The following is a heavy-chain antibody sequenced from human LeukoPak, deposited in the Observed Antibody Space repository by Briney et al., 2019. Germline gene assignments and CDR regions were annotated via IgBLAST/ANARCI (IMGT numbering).Heavy chain of an antibody. CDR2: SSDGSNT. D-gene: IGHD3-22*01. V-gene: IGHV3-74*01. J-gene: IGHJ5*02. CDR1: GFTFSSYW. CDR3: ARGMDYYDSSGYNWFDP. Sequence: GGSLILSCAASGFTFSSYWMHWVREAAGERLLWVSRSSDGSNTSYADSVKGRFTISRDNAKNTLYLQMNSLRAEDTAVYYCARGMDYYDSSGYNWFDPWGQGTLVTVSS.